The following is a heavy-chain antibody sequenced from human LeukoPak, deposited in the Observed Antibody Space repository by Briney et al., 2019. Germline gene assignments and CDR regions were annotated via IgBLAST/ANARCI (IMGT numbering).Heavy chain of an antibody. CDR1: GFTFSSYA. D-gene: IGHD5-12*01. CDR3: AKIPTWRAVATNDY. V-gene: IGHV3-23*01. J-gene: IGHJ4*02. Sequence: PGGSLRLSCAASGFTFSSYAMSWFRQAPGKGLEWVSAISGSGGSTYYADSVKGRFTISRDNSKNTLYPQMNSLRAEDTAVYYCAKIPTWRAVATNDYWGQGTLVTVSS. CDR2: ISGSGGST.